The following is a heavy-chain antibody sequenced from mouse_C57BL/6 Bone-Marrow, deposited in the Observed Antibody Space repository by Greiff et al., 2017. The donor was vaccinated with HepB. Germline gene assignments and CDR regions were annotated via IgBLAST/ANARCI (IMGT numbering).Heavy chain of an antibody. D-gene: IGHD2-4*01. CDR1: GYTFTSYW. J-gene: IGHJ3*01. Sequence: QVQLQQPGAELVRPGTSVKFSCKASGYTFTSYWMHWVKQRPGQGLEWIGVIDPSDSYTNYNQKFKGKATLTVDTSSSTAYMQLSSLTSEDSAVYYCARRGGFYYDYDWFAYWGQGTLVTVSA. V-gene: IGHV1-59*01. CDR3: ARRGGFYYDYDWFAY. CDR2: IDPSDSYT.